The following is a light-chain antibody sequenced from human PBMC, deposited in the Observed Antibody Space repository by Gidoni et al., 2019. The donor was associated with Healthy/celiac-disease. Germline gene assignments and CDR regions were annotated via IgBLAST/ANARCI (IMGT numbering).Light chain of an antibody. CDR2: DAS. J-gene: IGKJ5*01. CDR3: QQYDNLPHT. CDR1: QDISNY. Sequence: DIQMTQSPSSLSASVGDRVTITCQASQDISNYLNWYQQKPGKAPKLLIYDASNLETGVPSRFSGSGSGTDFTFTISSLQPEVIATYYCQQYDNLPHTFXQXTRLEIK. V-gene: IGKV1-33*01.